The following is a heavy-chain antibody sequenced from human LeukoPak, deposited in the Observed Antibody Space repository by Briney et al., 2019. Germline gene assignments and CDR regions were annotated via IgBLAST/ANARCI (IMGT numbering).Heavy chain of an antibody. V-gene: IGHV1-18*01. D-gene: IGHD2-2*01. J-gene: IGHJ4*02. CDR2: ISAYNGNT. Sequence: ASVKVSCKASVYTFTSYGISWVRQAPGQGLEWMGWISAYNGNTNYAQKFQGRVTMTRNTSISTAYMELSSLRSEDTAVYYCARDFPRSTSCLGYWGQGTLVTVSS. CDR3: ARDFPRSTSCLGY. CDR1: VYTFTSYG.